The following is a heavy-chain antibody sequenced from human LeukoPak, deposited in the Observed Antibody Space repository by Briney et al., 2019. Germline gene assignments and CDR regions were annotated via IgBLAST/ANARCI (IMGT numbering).Heavy chain of an antibody. V-gene: IGHV4-30-4*01. CDR3: ARLIYYDSGAFDY. CDR1: GGSISSGDYY. D-gene: IGHD3-10*01. J-gene: IGHJ4*02. Sequence: PSQTLSLTCTVSGGSISSGDYYWSWIRQPPGKGLEWIGYIYYSGSTYYNPSLKSRVTISVDTSKNQFSLKLSSVTAADTAVYYCARLIYYDSGAFDYWGQGTLVTVSS. CDR2: IYYSGST.